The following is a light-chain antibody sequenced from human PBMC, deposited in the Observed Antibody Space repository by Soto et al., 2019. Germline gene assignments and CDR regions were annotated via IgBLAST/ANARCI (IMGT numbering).Light chain of an antibody. CDR3: QQYNSSPLT. CDR1: QRISDW. J-gene: IGKJ4*01. Sequence: DIPMTQSPSTLSASVGDRVTITCRANQRISDWLAWYQQKPGTAPNLLIYDASNLESGVPSRFSGSGSGTEFTLTISSLQPDDFATYYCQQYNSSPLTFGGGTKMEIK. V-gene: IGKV1-5*01. CDR2: DAS.